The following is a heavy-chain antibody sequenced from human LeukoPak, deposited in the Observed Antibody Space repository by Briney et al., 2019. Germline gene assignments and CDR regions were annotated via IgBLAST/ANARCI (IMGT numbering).Heavy chain of an antibody. Sequence: GGSLRLSCAASGFTFTSAGIHWVRLAAGKGLEWVSSISHNGTTKYYADSVDGRFTVSRLNSQSTVHLQMTDLRPDDTATYYCASEDVDTGDFWGQGTLVTVSS. J-gene: IGHJ4*02. CDR1: GFTFTSAG. V-gene: IGHV3-30*07. D-gene: IGHD5-18*01. CDR2: ISHNGTTK. CDR3: ASEDVDTGDF.